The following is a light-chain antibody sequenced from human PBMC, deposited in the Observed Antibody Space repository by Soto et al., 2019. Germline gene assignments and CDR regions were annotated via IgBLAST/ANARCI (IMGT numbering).Light chain of an antibody. CDR3: TSFTTTNIWV. CDR2: EVS. V-gene: IGLV2-14*01. Sequence: QSALTQPASVSGSPGQSITISCTGTSSDIGVYNYVSWYQQHPGKAPKLMICEVSNRPSGVSSRFSGSKSGNTASLTISGLRAEDEADYYCTSFTTTNIWVFGGGNKLTVL. CDR1: SSDIGVYNY. J-gene: IGLJ3*02.